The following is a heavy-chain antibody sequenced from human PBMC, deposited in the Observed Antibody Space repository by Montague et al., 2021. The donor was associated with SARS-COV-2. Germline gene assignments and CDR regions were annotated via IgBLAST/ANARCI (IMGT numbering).Heavy chain of an antibody. D-gene: IGHD3-10*01. CDR1: GGSISSSSYY. CDR2: IYYSGST. V-gene: IGHV4-39*01. CDR3: ARLPDQLLWFGELFDY. J-gene: IGHJ4*02. Sequence: SETLSLTCTVSGGSISSSSYYWGWIRQPPGKGLEWIGSIYYSGSTYYNPSLKSRVTISVVTSKNQFSLKLSSVTAADTTVYYCARLPDQLLWFGELFDYWGQGTLVTVSS.